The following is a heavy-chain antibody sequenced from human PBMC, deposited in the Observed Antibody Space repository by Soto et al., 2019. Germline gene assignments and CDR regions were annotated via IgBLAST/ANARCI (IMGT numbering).Heavy chain of an antibody. CDR1: GGTSSSYA. CDR3: AREEDIVVVPAARGDYYYGMDV. CDR2: IIPIFGTA. Sequence: SVKVSCKASGGTSSSYAISWVRQAPGQGLEWMGGIIPIFGTANYAQKFQGRVTITADESTSTAYMELSSLRSEDTAVYYCAREEDIVVVPAARGDYYYGMDVWGQGTTVTVSS. D-gene: IGHD2-2*01. J-gene: IGHJ6*02. V-gene: IGHV1-69*13.